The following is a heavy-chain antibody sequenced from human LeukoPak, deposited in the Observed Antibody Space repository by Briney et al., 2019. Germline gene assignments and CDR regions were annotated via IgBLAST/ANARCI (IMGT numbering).Heavy chain of an antibody. CDR1: GFSLSTPGMC. CDR2: IDWEDDK. Sequence: ESGPALVKPTQTLTLTFAFSGFSLSTPGMCVSWIRQPPGKALEGLARIDWEDDKYYSTSLKNRLTISKDTSRNQVVLKMTQMEPVDTATYYCARTKVSIVANPGSASFDIWGQGTMVTVSS. V-gene: IGHV2-70*11. J-gene: IGHJ3*02. CDR3: ARTKVSIVANPGSASFDI. D-gene: IGHD1-26*01.